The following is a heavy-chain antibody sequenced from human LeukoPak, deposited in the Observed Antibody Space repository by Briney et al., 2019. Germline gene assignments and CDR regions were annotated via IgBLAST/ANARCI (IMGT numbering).Heavy chain of an antibody. D-gene: IGHD2-2*01. CDR3: ARITSQDCSSTSCYSDWFDH. J-gene: IGHJ5*02. CDR1: GYSFTSYW. V-gene: IGHV5-51*01. CDR2: IYPGDSDT. Sequence: GESLRISCKGSGYSFTSYWIGWVRQMPGKGLEWMGIIYPGDSDTRYSPSFQGQVTISADKSISTAYLQWSSLKASDTAMYYCARITSQDCSSTSCYSDWFDHWGQGTLVTVSS.